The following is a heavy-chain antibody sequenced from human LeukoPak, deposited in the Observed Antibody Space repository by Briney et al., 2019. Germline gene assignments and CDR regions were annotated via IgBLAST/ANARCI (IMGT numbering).Heavy chain of an antibody. V-gene: IGHV3-66*01. J-gene: IGHJ4*02. Sequence: GGSLRLSCAASGFTLSSIYMTWVRQAPGKGLEWVSSIYSGGSTYYADSVKGRFTISRDNSKNPLYLQMSSLRAEDTAVYYCARDVPVAGKGYYFDYWGQGTLVTVSS. CDR1: GFTLSSIY. CDR3: ARDVPVAGKGYYFDY. D-gene: IGHD6-19*01. CDR2: IYSGGST.